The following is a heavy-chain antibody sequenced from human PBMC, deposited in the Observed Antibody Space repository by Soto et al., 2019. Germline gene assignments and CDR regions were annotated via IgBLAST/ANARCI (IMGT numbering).Heavy chain of an antibody. CDR2: IIPILGIA. D-gene: IGHD2-2*01. CDR3: ARGREEVPAVTYYFDY. CDR1: GGTFSSYT. V-gene: IGHV1-69*02. Sequence: GASVKVSCKASGGTFSSYTISWVRQAPGQGLEWMGRIIPILGIANYAQKFQGRVTITADKSTSTAYMELSSLRSEDTAVYYCARGREEVPAVTYYFDYWGQGTLVTVSS. J-gene: IGHJ4*02.